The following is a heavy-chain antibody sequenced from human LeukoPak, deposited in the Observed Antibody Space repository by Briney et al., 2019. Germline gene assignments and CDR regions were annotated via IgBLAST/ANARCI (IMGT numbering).Heavy chain of an antibody. CDR1: GFTFDDYA. CDR2: ISWNSGSI. Sequence: PGGSLRLSCAASGFTFDDYAMHWVRHAPGKGLEWVSGISWNSGSIGYADSVKGRFTISRDNAKNSLYLQMNSLRAEDTALYYCAKDPYSGSYYVAFDIWGQGTMVTVSS. V-gene: IGHV3-9*01. CDR3: AKDPYSGSYYVAFDI. J-gene: IGHJ3*02. D-gene: IGHD1-26*01.